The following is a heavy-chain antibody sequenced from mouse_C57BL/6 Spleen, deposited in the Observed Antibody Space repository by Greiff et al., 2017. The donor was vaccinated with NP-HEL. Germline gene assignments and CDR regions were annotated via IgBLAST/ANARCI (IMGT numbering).Heavy chain of an antibody. V-gene: IGHV1-66*01. CDR3: AREGRSWYFDV. CDR2: IYPGSGNT. Sequence: VQLQESGPELVKPGASVKISCKASGYSFTSYYIHWVKQRPGQGLEWIGWIYPGSGNTKYNEKFKGKATLTADTSSSTAYMQLSSLTSEDSAVYYCAREGRSWYFDVWGTGTTVTVSS. CDR1: GYSFTSYY. J-gene: IGHJ1*03.